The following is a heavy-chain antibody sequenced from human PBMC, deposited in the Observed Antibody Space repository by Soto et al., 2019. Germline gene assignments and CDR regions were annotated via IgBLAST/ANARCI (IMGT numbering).Heavy chain of an antibody. V-gene: IGHV3-21*06. J-gene: IGHJ4*02. CDR1: GFTFTRYS. CDR2: ISSTTNYI. Sequence: LRLSCAASGFTFTRYSMNWVRQAPGKGLEWVSSISSTTNYIYYGDSMKGRFTISRDNAKNSLYLEMNSLNAEDTAVYYCARESEDLTSNFDYWGQGTLVTVSS. CDR3: ARESEDLTSNFDY.